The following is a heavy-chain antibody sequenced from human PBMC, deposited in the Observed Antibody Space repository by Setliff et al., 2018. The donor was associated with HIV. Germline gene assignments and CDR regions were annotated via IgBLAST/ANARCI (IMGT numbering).Heavy chain of an antibody. J-gene: IGHJ4*02. V-gene: IGHV2-5*01. CDR3: AYSGRQLRGPYFDF. D-gene: IGHD1-1*01. CDR1: GLSLSTSGVG. CDR2: IYWNNNK. Sequence: GSGPTLVNPTQTLTLTCTFSGLSLSTSGVGVGWIRQSPGKALEWLAFIYWNNNKHYSTSLKSRLTATKDTSKNRVVFTMTNMDPVDTATYYCAYSGRQLRGPYFDFWGQGTPVTVSS.